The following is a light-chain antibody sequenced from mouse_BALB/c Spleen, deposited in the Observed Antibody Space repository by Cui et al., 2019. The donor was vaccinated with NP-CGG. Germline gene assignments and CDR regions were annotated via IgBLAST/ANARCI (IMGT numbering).Light chain of an antibody. J-gene: IGLJ1*01. CDR2: GTN. Sequence: QAVFTLESALTTSPGETVTLTCRSSTGAVTTINYANWVQEKPDHLFTGLIGGTNNRVPGVSARFSGSLIGDKAALTITGAQTEDEAIYFCALWYSNHWVFGGGTKLTVL. CDR3: ALWYSNHWV. V-gene: IGLV1*01. CDR1: TGAVTTINY.